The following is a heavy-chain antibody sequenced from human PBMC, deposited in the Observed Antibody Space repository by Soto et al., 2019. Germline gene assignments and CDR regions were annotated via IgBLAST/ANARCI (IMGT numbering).Heavy chain of an antibody. CDR1: ENTFSTYL. Sequence: ASVKVSCKASENTFSTYLVHWVRQVHGQGLEWMGWHNGYNGQTEYSQKFQGRVTITRDTSAKTAYLELRSLTSEDTAVYYCAGPHDRAGLGTWGQGTLVPVPP. D-gene: IGHD1-1*01. CDR2: HNGYNGQT. J-gene: IGHJ1*01. V-gene: IGHV1-3*01. CDR3: AGPHDRAGLGT.